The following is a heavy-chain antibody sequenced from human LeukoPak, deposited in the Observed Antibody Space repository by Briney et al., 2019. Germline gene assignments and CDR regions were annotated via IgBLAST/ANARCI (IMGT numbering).Heavy chain of an antibody. CDR2: ISYDGGEQ. Sequence: GGSLRLSCASSGFTFSNFGKHWVRQAPGKGLEWVAVISYDGGEQHYGDSVKGRFTISRDNSKNTLYLQMNSLRAEDTAVYYCAKGYHSSSWSWGTFDIWGQGTMVTVSS. D-gene: IGHD6-13*01. CDR1: GFTFSNFG. CDR3: AKGYHSSSWSWGTFDI. J-gene: IGHJ3*02. V-gene: IGHV3-30*18.